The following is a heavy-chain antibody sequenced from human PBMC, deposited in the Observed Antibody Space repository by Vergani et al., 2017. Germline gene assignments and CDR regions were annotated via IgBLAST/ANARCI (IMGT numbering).Heavy chain of an antibody. V-gene: IGHV3-43*02. Sequence: EVQLVESGGGVVQPGGSLRLSCAASGFTFDDYAMHWVRQAPGKGLEWVSLISGDGGSTYYADSVKGRFTISRDNSKNSLYLQMNSLRAEDTAVYYCAKAHDGYQPEGGMDVWGQGTTVTVSS. CDR3: AKAHDGYQPEGGMDV. CDR1: GFTFDDYA. CDR2: ISGDGGST. J-gene: IGHJ6*02. D-gene: IGHD5-24*01.